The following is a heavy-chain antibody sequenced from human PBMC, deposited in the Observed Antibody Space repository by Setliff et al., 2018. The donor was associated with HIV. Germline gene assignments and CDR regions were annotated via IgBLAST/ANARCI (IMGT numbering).Heavy chain of an antibody. D-gene: IGHD1-26*01. CDR1: AGSLSGSY. V-gene: IGHV4-4*07. CDR3: ARELMWRGALHYFYYMDV. CDR2: IYTSGSA. Sequence: SETLSLTCTVPAGSLSGSYWSWIRQPAGKGLEWIGRIYTSGSANYNPSLKSRVTMSVDTSKNQFSLKLTSVTAADTAVYYCARELMWRGALHYFYYMDVWGEGTTVTVSS. J-gene: IGHJ6*03.